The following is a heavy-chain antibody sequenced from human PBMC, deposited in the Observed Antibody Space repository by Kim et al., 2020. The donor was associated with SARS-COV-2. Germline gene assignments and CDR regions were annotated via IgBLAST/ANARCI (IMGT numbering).Heavy chain of an antibody. J-gene: IGHJ4*02. D-gene: IGHD2-2*01. Sequence: KGRFTISRDNSKNTLYLQMNSLRAEDTAVYYCAKDRHYCSSTSCYPIFDYWGQGTLVTVSS. CDR3: AKDRHYCSSTSCYPIFDY. V-gene: IGHV3-30*02.